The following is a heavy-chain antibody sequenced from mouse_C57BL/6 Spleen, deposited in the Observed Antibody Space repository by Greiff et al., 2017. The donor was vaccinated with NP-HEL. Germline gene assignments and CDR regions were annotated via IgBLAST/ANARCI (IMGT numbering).Heavy chain of an antibody. Sequence: EVMFVESGGGLVKPGGSLKLSCAASGFTFSSYTMSWVCQTPAKRLEWVGTISGGGGNTYYPDSVKGRFTISRDNAKNTLYLQMSSLRSEDTALYYCARRAYWGQGTLVTVSA. CDR1: GFTFSSYT. J-gene: IGHJ3*01. V-gene: IGHV5-9*01. CDR3: ARRAY. CDR2: ISGGGGNT.